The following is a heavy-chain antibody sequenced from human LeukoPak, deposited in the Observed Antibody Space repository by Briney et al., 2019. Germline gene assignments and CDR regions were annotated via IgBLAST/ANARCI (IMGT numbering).Heavy chain of an antibody. Sequence: PGGSLRLSCAASGFTFSSYSMSWVRQAPGKGLEWVSSISSSSSYIYYADSVKGRFTISRDNAKNSLYLQMNSLRAEDTAVYYCARAISVVVTAINYWGQGTLVTVSS. CDR1: GFTFSSYS. J-gene: IGHJ4*02. CDR2: ISSSSSYI. V-gene: IGHV3-21*01. CDR3: ARAISVVVTAINY. D-gene: IGHD2-21*02.